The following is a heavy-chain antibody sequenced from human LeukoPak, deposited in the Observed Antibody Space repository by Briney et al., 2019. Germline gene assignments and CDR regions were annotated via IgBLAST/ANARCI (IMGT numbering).Heavy chain of an antibody. V-gene: IGHV3-11*01. CDR2: ISSSGGNI. CDR3: ARRRDYFDY. CDR1: GFDLSDYY. Sequence: PGGSLRLSCVVSGFDLSDYYMSWIRQAPGKGLEWISYISSSGGNIYFADSVKGRFTTSRDNARGSLYLQMNSLTADDTAIYYCARRRDYFDYWGQGTLVTVSS. J-gene: IGHJ4*02.